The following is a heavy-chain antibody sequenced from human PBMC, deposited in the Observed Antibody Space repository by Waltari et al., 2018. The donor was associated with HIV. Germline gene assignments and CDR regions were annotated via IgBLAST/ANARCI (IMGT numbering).Heavy chain of an antibody. CDR3: AKGAFDMVVVSALDS. D-gene: IGHD2-21*01. V-gene: IGHV3-23*01. J-gene: IGHJ5*01. CDR2: ISGSGSTT. Sequence: EVQLLESGGGLVQPGGSLRLSFAASGFTFSSYAMSWVRQAPGKGLQWVSIISGSGSTTYSADSVKGRVTISRDNSENTLYLQINSLRAEDTAVYYCAKGAFDMVVVSALDSWGHGTLVTVSS. CDR1: GFTFSSYA.